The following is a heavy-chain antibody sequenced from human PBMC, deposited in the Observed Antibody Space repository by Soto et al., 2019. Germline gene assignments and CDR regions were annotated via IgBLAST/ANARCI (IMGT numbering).Heavy chain of an antibody. J-gene: IGHJ4*02. CDR2: ISYDGSNK. Sequence: GGSLRLSCAASGFTFSSYAMHWVRQAPGKGLEWVAVISYDGSNKYYADSAKGRFTISRDNSKNTLYLQMNSLRAEDTAVYYCARDRGGDPEYYFDYWGQGTLVTVSS. D-gene: IGHD4-17*01. V-gene: IGHV3-30-3*01. CDR3: ARDRGGDPEYYFDY. CDR1: GFTFSSYA.